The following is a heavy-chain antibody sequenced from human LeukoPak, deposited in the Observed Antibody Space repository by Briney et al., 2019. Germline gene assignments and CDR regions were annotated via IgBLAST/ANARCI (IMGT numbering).Heavy chain of an antibody. V-gene: IGHV4-34*01. CDR2: INHSGST. J-gene: IGHJ4*02. CDR1: AGSFSPYY. CDR3: ARGGFYCGGDCYVDY. Sequence: SETLSLTCAVYAGSFSPYYWSWIRQPPGKGLEWIGEINHSGSTNYNPSLKSRVTISVDTSKNQFPLRLSSVTAADTAVYYCARGGFYCGGDCYVDYWGQGTLVTVSS. D-gene: IGHD2-21*02.